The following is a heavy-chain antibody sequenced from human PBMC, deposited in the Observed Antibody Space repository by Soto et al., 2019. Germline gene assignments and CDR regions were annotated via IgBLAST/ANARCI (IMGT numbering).Heavy chain of an antibody. V-gene: IGHV4-34*01. Sequence: SETLSLTCSVYGGSFSGYYWSWIRQPPGKGLEWIGEINHSGSTNYNPSLKSRVTISVDTSKNQFSLKLSSVTAADTAVYYCARGRPYYPRALDYWGQGTLVTVTS. CDR3: ARGRPYYPRALDY. J-gene: IGHJ4*02. CDR1: GGSFSGYY. CDR2: INHSGST. D-gene: IGHD3-22*01.